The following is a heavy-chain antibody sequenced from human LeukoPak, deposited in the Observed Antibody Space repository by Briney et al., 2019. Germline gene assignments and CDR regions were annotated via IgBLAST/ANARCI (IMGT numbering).Heavy chain of an antibody. D-gene: IGHD6-13*01. J-gene: IGHJ4*02. CDR2: IYYSGST. Sequence: SETLSLTCTVSGGSISSGGYYWSWIRQHPGKGLEWIGYIYYSGSTYYNPSLKSRVTISVDTSKNQFSLKLSSVTAADTAVYYCARGGSSSWEDYFDYWGQGTLVTVSS. CDR3: ARGGSSSWEDYFDY. V-gene: IGHV4-31*03. CDR1: GGSISSGGYY.